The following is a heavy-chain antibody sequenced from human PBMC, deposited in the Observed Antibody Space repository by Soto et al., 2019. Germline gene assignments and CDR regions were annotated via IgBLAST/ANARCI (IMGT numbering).Heavy chain of an antibody. CDR3: VRDNWPGGYFDH. CDR1: GFIVSRNY. D-gene: IGHD3-10*01. Sequence: EVPLVESGGGLIQPGGSLRLSCAASGFIVSRNYMSWVRQAPGKGLEWVSVIYAGASTYYADSVKGRFTISRDNSKNTLYLQMNSLRAEDTAVYYCVRDNWPGGYFDHWGQGTLVAVSS. J-gene: IGHJ4*02. CDR2: IYAGAST. V-gene: IGHV3-53*01.